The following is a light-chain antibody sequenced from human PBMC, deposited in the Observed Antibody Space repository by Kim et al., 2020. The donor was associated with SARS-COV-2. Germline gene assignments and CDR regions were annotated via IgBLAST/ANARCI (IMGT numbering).Light chain of an antibody. Sequence: SASVRGRVTITCRASQSISSYLNWYQQKPVKAHKLLIYAASSLQSGVPSRFSGSGSGTDFTLTISSLQPEDFATYYCQQSYSTPYTFGQGTKLEI. CDR3: QQSYSTPYT. V-gene: IGKV1-39*01. CDR1: QSISSY. J-gene: IGKJ2*01. CDR2: AAS.